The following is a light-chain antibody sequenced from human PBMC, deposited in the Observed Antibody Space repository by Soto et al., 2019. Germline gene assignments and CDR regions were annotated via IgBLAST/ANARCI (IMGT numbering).Light chain of an antibody. CDR3: QAWDSSTNAV. J-gene: IGLJ2*01. V-gene: IGLV3-1*01. CDR1: NLGHKF. CDR2: QDT. Sequence: SYELTQPPSVSVSPGQTASITCSGDNLGHKFACWYQQKPGQSPVLVIYQDTKRPSGIPERFSGSNSGNTATLTISGTQAMDEADYYCQAWDSSTNAVFGGGTKLTVL.